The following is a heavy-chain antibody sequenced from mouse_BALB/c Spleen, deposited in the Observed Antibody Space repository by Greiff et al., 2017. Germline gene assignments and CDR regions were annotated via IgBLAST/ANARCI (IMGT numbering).Heavy chain of an antibody. CDR2: ISNLAYSI. Sequence: EVKLVESGGGLVQPGGSRKLSCAASGFTFSDYGMAWVRQAPGKGPEWVAFISNLAYSIYYADTVTGRFTISRENAKNTLYLEMSSLRSEDTAMYYCARGPNYYGSSYLYYFDYWGQGTTLTVSS. D-gene: IGHD1-1*01. CDR3: ARGPNYYGSSYLYYFDY. CDR1: GFTFSDYG. J-gene: IGHJ2*01. V-gene: IGHV5-15*02.